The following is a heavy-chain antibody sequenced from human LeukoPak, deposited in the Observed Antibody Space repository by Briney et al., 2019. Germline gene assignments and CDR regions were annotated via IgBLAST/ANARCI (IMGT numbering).Heavy chain of an antibody. CDR1: GFTVNNEY. J-gene: IGHJ5*02. D-gene: IGHD2-8*01. V-gene: IGHV3-66*01. CDR2: IYADGRT. CDR3: VRSVFS. Sequence: GGSLRLSCAASGFTVNNEYMYWVRQAPGRGLECVSLIYADGRTFYTDSVRGRFTISRDNSRNTVDLQMNRLRAEDTAVYFCVRSVFSWGRGTRVTVSS.